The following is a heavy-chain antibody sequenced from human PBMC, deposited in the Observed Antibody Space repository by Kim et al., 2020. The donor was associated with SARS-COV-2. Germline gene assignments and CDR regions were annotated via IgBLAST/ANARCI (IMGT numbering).Heavy chain of an antibody. V-gene: IGHV4-34*01. CDR2: INHSGST. D-gene: IGHD6-13*01. CDR1: GGSFSGYY. CDR3: ARSPKSSSWGYYYYGMDV. J-gene: IGHJ6*02. Sequence: SETLSLTCAVYGGSFSGYYWSWIRQPPGKGLEWIGEINHSGSTNYNPSLKSRVTISVDTSKNQFSLKLSSVTAADTAVYYCARSPKSSSWGYYYYGMDVWGQGTTVTVSS.